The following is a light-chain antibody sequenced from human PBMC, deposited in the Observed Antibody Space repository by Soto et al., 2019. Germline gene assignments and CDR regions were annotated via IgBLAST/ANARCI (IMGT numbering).Light chain of an antibody. CDR3: SSYTSASTPLV. CDR2: DVS. J-gene: IGLJ2*01. CDR1: SFNIGGNT. Sequence: QSALTQPPSASGTPGQRVTISCSGSSFNIGGNTVNWYQQHPGKAPKVMIYDVSNRPSGVSNRFSGSKSGNTASLTISGLQAEDEADYYCSSYTSASTPLVFGGGTQLTVL. V-gene: IGLV2-14*01.